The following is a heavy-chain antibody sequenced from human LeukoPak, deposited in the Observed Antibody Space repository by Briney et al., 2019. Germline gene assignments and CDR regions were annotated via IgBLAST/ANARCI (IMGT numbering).Heavy chain of an antibody. J-gene: IGHJ4*02. D-gene: IGHD1-26*01. Sequence: GGSLRLSCAASGFTFSSYGMHWVRQAPGKGLEWVAVISYDGSNKYYADSVKGRFTISRDNSKNTLYLQMNSLRAEDTAVYYCARELRGSYWSDFDYWGQGTLVTVSS. CDR1: GFTFSSYG. CDR2: ISYDGSNK. CDR3: ARELRGSYWSDFDY. V-gene: IGHV3-30*03.